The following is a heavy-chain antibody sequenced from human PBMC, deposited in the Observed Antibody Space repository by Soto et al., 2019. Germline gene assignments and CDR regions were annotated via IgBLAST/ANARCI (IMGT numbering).Heavy chain of an antibody. V-gene: IGHV1-69*13. D-gene: IGHD5-12*01. J-gene: IGHJ4*02. CDR3: ARGGYSGYEAFDY. CDR2: IIPIFGTA. CDR1: GGTFSSYA. Sequence: SVKVSCKASGGTFSSYAISWVRQAPGQGLEWMGGIIPIFGTANYAQKFQGRVTITADESTSTAYMELSSRRSEDTAVYYCARGGYSGYEAFDYWGQGTLVTVSS.